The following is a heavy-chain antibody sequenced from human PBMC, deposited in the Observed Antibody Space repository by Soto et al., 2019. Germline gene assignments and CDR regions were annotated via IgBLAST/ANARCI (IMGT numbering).Heavy chain of an antibody. D-gene: IGHD6-13*01. V-gene: IGHV3-73*01. CDR1: GFTFSGSA. CDR3: TRTYSSSWYEWDYYGMDV. J-gene: IGHJ6*02. Sequence: EVQLVESGGGLVQPGGSLKLSCAASGFTFSGSAMHWVRQASGKGLEWVGRIRSKANSYATAYAASVKGRFTISRDDSKNTSYLQMHSLKTEDTAVYYCTRTYSSSWYEWDYYGMDVWGQGTTVTVSS. CDR2: IRSKANSYAT.